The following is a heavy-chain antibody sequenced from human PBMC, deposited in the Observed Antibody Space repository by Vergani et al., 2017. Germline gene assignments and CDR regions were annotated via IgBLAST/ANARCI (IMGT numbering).Heavy chain of an antibody. CDR3: ARDFSDRPEYYYYYYGMDV. D-gene: IGHD2-21*02. CDR1: GFTFDDYT. J-gene: IGHJ6*02. Sequence: EVQLVESGGVVVQPGGSLRLSCAASGFTFDDYTMHWVRQAPGKGLEWVSLIRWDGGSTYYADSVKGRFTISRDNSKNSLYLQMNSLRTEDTALYYCARDFSDRPEYYYYYYGMDVWGQGTTVTVSS. CDR2: IRWDGGST. V-gene: IGHV3-43*01.